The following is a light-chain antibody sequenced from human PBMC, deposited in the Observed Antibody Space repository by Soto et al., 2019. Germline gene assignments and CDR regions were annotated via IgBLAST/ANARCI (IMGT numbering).Light chain of an antibody. CDR2: EVS. V-gene: IGLV2-14*02. J-gene: IGLJ1*01. CDR1: RNDIGTYNL. Sequence: QSALTQPASVSESPGQSISISCGGGRNDIGTYNLVSWYQQHPGKAPKLMIYEVSNRPSGVSNRFSGSKSGNTASLTISGLQAEDEADYYCSSYTSSSTSLYVFGTGTKLTVL. CDR3: SSYTSSSTSLYV.